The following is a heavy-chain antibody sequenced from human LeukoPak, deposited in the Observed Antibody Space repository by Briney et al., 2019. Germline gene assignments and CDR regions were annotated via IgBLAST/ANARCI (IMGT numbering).Heavy chain of an antibody. CDR2: INPNSGGT. D-gene: IGHD2-8*01. CDR1: GYTFAGYY. Sequence: GASVKVSCKASGYTFAGYYMHWVRQAPGQGLEWMGWINPNSGGTNYAQKFQGRVTMTRDTSISTAYMELSRLRSDDTAVYYCARDPPCTNGVCYLAFDIWGQGTMVTVSS. J-gene: IGHJ3*02. CDR3: ARDPPCTNGVCYLAFDI. V-gene: IGHV1-2*02.